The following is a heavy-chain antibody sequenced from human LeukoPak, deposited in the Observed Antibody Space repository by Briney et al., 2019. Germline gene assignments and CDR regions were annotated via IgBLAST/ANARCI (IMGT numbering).Heavy chain of an antibody. CDR1: GFTFSSYA. J-gene: IGHJ4*02. CDR2: ISDTGDST. Sequence: GGSLRLSCTASGFTFSSYAMSWVRQAPGKGLEWVSSISDTGDSTYYADSVKGRFTISRDNSKNTLYLQMNSLRAEDTAVYYCAKDPMTSVTTTAYWGQGTLVTASS. D-gene: IGHD4-17*01. V-gene: IGHV3-23*01. CDR3: AKDPMTSVTTTAY.